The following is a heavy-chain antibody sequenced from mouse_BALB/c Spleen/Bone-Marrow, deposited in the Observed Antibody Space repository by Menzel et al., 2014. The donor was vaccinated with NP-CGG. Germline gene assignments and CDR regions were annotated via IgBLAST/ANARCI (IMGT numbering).Heavy chain of an antibody. Sequence: QVQLQQSGAELARPGASVKMSCKASGYTFTTYTMHWVKQRPGQGLEWIGYINPSSGYTNYNQKFKDTATLTADKSSSTAYQQLSSLTSEDSAVYYCARWELGGFDYWGQGTTLTVSS. CDR3: ARWELGGFDY. CDR1: GYTFTTYT. V-gene: IGHV1-4*01. D-gene: IGHD4-1*01. CDR2: INPSSGYT. J-gene: IGHJ2*01.